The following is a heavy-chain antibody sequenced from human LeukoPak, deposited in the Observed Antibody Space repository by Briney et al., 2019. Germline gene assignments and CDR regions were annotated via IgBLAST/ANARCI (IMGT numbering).Heavy chain of an antibody. D-gene: IGHD3-3*01. Sequence: SETLSLTCTVSGGSISSSNYYWGWIRQPPGKGLEWIGSIYYTGSTDYNPSLKSRVTISVYTSKNQFSLKLSSVTAVDTAVYYCARSDFWSGSYDYWGQGTLVTVSS. CDR1: GGSISSSNYY. V-gene: IGHV4-39*07. J-gene: IGHJ4*02. CDR3: ARSDFWSGSYDY. CDR2: IYYTGST.